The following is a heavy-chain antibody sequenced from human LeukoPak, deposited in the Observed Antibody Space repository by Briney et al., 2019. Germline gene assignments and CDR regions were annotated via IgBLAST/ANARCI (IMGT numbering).Heavy chain of an antibody. CDR3: ARDTSRDGYNNYFDY. CDR2: IIPIFGTA. CDR1: GGTFSSYA. Sequence: ASVKVSCKASGGTFSSYAISWVRQAPGQGLEWMGGIIPIFGTANYAQKFQGRVTITAGESTSTAYMELSSLRSEDTTVYYCARDTSRDGYNNYFDYWGQGTLVTVSS. J-gene: IGHJ4*02. V-gene: IGHV1-69*13. D-gene: IGHD5-24*01.